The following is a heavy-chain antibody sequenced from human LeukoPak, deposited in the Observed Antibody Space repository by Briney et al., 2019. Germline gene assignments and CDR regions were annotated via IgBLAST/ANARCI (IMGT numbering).Heavy chain of an antibody. Sequence: GGSLRLSCAASGFTFSSYSMNWVRQAPGKGLEWVSYISSSSSFIYYADSVKGRFTISRDNAKNSLYLQMNSLRAEDTAVYYCARESDSSSWYYYGLDVWGQGTTVTVSS. CDR3: ARESDSSSWYYYGLDV. D-gene: IGHD6-13*01. CDR1: GFTFSSYS. V-gene: IGHV3-21*05. CDR2: ISSSSSFI. J-gene: IGHJ6*02.